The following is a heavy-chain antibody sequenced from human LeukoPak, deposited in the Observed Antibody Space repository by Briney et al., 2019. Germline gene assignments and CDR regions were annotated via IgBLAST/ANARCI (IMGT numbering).Heavy chain of an antibody. CDR3: ARDLLTTGNDY. J-gene: IGHJ4*02. V-gene: IGHV3-15*01. Sequence: GGSLRLSCAASGFTFSNAWMSWVRQAPGKGLEWVGRIKSKTDGGTTDYAAPVKGRFTISRDDSKNTLYLQMNSLRAEDTAVYYCARDLLTTGNDYWGQGTLVTVSS. CDR2: IKSKTDGGTT. CDR1: GFTFSNAW. D-gene: IGHD1-1*01.